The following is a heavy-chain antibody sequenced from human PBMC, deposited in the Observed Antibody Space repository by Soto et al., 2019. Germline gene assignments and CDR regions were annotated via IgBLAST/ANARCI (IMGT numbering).Heavy chain of an antibody. CDR3: VQSRCGGDCLEIYSSHAYNGLDV. J-gene: IGHJ6*02. D-gene: IGHD2-21*02. V-gene: IGHV2-5*02. Sequence: QVTLKESGPTLVKPTQTLTLTCTVSGLSLRTTGVGVGWVRQPPGKALEWLALLYWDDDKRYSPSLRSRLTIAKDLSEKQVVLTMTNMDTVDKATYYCVQSRCGGDCLEIYSSHAYNGLDVWGQGTTVTVSS. CDR2: LYWDDDK. CDR1: GLSLRTTGVG.